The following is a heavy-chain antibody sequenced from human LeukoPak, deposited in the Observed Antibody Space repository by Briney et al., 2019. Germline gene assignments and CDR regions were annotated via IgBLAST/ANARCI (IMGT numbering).Heavy chain of an antibody. Sequence: SVKVSCKASGGTFSSYTISWVRQAPGQGLEWKGRIIPILGIANYAQKFQGRVTITADKSTSTAYMELSSLRSEDTAVYYCARELVVATIKYFDYWGQGTLVTVSS. V-gene: IGHV1-69*04. J-gene: IGHJ4*02. CDR1: GGTFSSYT. CDR2: IIPILGIA. CDR3: ARELVVATIKYFDY. D-gene: IGHD5-12*01.